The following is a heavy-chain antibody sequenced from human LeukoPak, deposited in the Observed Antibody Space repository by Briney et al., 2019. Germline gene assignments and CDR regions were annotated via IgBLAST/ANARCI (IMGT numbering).Heavy chain of an antibody. V-gene: IGHV1-69*01. D-gene: IGHD6-19*01. J-gene: IGHJ6*03. CDR3: ARGFRIAVAGTSGSHYYYYYMDV. CDR2: IIPIFGTA. Sequence: GSSVKVSCKASGGTFSSYAISWVRQAPGQGLGWMGGIIPIFGTANYAQKFQGRVTITADESTSTAYMELSSLRSEDTAVYYCARGFRIAVAGTSGSHYYYYYMDVWGKGTTVTVSS. CDR1: GGTFSSYA.